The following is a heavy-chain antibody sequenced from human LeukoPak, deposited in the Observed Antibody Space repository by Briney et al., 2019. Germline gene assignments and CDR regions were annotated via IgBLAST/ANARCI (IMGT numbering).Heavy chain of an antibody. CDR2: ISSSSSYT. J-gene: IGHJ6*04. CDR1: GFTFSDYY. CDR3: AREHLYYYGSGSYGGMDV. D-gene: IGHD3-10*01. Sequence: GGSLRLSCAASGFTFSDYYMSWIRQAPGKGLGWVSYISSSSSYTNYADSVKGRFTISRDNAKNSLYLQMNSLRAEDTAVYYCAREHLYYYGSGSYGGMDVWGKGTTVTVSS. V-gene: IGHV3-11*06.